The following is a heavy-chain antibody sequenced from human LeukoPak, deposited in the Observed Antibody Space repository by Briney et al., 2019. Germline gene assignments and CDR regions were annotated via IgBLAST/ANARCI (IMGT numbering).Heavy chain of an antibody. CDR3: ARDPRIEAAGPEYFQH. V-gene: IGHV1-18*01. Sequence: ASVKVSCKASGYTFNSYGISWVRQAPGQGLEWMGWISTYKGNTNYAQGLQGRVTMTRDTSTNTAYMELRSLRADDTAVYYCARDPRIEAAGPEYFQHWGQGTLVTVSS. J-gene: IGHJ1*01. D-gene: IGHD6-13*01. CDR2: ISTYKGNT. CDR1: GYTFNSYG.